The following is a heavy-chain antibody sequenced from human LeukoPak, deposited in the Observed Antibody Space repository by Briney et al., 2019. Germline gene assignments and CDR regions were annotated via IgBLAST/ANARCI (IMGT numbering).Heavy chain of an antibody. CDR3: AEGGSSSWLDY. Sequence: ASVKVSCKASGYTFTSYGISWVRQAPGQGLEWMGWINPNSGGTNYAQKFQGRVTMTRDTSISTAYMELSRLRSDDTAVYYCAEGGSSSWLDYWGQGTLVTVSS. CDR2: INPNSGGT. V-gene: IGHV1-2*02. CDR1: GYTFTSYG. D-gene: IGHD6-13*01. J-gene: IGHJ4*02.